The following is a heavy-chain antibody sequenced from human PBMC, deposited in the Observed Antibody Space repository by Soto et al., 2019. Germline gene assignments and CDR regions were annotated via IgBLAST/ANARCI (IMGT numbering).Heavy chain of an antibody. CDR3: ARVRRSSGYYYGY. J-gene: IGHJ4*02. CDR2: IIPIFDTI. V-gene: IGHV1-69*06. Sequence: GASVKVSCKASGGTFSSYAISWVRQAPGQGLEWMGGIIPIFDTINYAQRFQGRVTITADNSTSTTYMELSSLRSEDTAVYYCARVRRSSGYYYGYWGQGTPVTVSS. D-gene: IGHD3-22*01. CDR1: GGTFSSYA.